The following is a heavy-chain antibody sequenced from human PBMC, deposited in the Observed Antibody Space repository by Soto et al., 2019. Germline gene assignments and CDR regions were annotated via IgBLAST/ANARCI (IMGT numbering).Heavy chain of an antibody. CDR3: ARSIISSSWYVDYYYYYGMDV. CDR2: IYPGDSDT. D-gene: IGHD6-13*01. CDR1: GYSFTSYW. J-gene: IGHJ6*02. Sequence: PGESLKISCKGSGYSFTSYWIGWVRQMPGKGLEWMGIIYPGDSDTRYSPSFQGQVTISADKSISTAYLQWSSLKASDTAMYYCARSIISSSWYVDYYYYYGMDVWGQGTTVTVSS. V-gene: IGHV5-51*01.